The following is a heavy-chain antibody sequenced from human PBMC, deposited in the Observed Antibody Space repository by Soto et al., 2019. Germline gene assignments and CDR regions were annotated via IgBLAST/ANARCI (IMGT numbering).Heavy chain of an antibody. D-gene: IGHD5-18*01. CDR3: ARDRETAMVYAFDI. Sequence: GGSLRLSCAASGFTFSSYGMHWVRQAPGKGLEWVAVIWYDGSNKYYADSVKGRFTISRDNSKNTLYLQMNSLSAEDTAVYYCARDRETAMVYAFDIWGQGTMVTVSS. J-gene: IGHJ3*02. CDR1: GFTFSSYG. V-gene: IGHV3-33*01. CDR2: IWYDGSNK.